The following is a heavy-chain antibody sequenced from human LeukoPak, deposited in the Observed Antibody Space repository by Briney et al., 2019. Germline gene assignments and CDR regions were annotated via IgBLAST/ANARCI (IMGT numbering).Heavy chain of an antibody. CDR2: IYYSGDT. J-gene: IGHJ4*02. CDR3: ARPGGPYRVGSFDY. CDR1: VGSISDYY. V-gene: IGHV4-59*08. Sequence: SETLSLTCTVSVGSISDYYWNWIRQPPGKGREGSGYIYYSGDTNYNPSLKGRVTISVDTSKNQFSLRLSSVTAADTAMYYCARPGGPYRVGSFDYWGQGALVTVSS. D-gene: IGHD3-10*01.